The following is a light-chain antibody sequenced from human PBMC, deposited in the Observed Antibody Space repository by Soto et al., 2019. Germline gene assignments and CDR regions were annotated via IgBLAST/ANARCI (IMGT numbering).Light chain of an antibody. CDR2: AAS. J-gene: IGKJ5*01. V-gene: IGKV3-20*01. Sequence: EIALTQSPGTLSLSPGEGATLSCRASQGVDSKHLACYQQKPGQAPRLLLYAASSRATGIPDMFSGSGSGTDFTLSISRLETEDFAVYYCQQDGNSPGISFGQGTRLEIK. CDR3: QQDGNSPGIS. CDR1: QGVDSKH.